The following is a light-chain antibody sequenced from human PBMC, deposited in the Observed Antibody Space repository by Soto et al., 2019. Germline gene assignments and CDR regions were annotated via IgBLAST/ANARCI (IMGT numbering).Light chain of an antibody. CDR1: QSVSSN. CDR2: GAS. CDR3: QQYDSSPLT. V-gene: IGKV3-20*01. J-gene: IGKJ4*01. Sequence: EIVMTQSPAPLSVSPGERATLSCKASQSVSSNLAWYQQKPGQAPRLLIYGASNRATGIPDRFSGSGSGTDFTLTISRLEPEDFAVYYCQQYDSSPLTLGGGTKVDIK.